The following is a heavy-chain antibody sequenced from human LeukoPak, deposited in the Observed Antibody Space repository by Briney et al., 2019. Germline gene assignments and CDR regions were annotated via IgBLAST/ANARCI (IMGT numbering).Heavy chain of an antibody. Sequence: GGSLRLSCAASGFTFSSYAMHWVRQAPGKGLEWVAVISYDGSNKYYADSVKGRFIISRDNSKNTLYLQMNSLRAEDTAVYYCARDGEVVRYYYDSSGYYYDYWGQGTLVTVSS. D-gene: IGHD3-22*01. CDR2: ISYDGSNK. CDR3: ARDGEVVRYYYDSSGYYYDY. V-gene: IGHV3-30-3*01. CDR1: GFTFSSYA. J-gene: IGHJ4*02.